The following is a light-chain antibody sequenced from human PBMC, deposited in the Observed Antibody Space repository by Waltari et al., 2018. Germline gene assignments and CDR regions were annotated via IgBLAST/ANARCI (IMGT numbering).Light chain of an antibody. CDR2: WAS. V-gene: IGKV4-1*01. CDR1: RSVLYSSNNKKY. CDR3: QQYYSTPWT. Sequence: DIVMTQSPDSLAVSLGERATINCRSSRSVLYSSNNKKYITWYQQKPGQPPKLLIYWASTRESGVLDRFSGSGSGTDFTLTISSLQAEDVAVYYCQQYYSTPWTFGQGTKVEIK. J-gene: IGKJ1*01.